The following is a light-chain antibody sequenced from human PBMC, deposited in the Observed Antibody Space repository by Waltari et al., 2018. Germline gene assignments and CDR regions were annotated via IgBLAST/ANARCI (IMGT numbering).Light chain of an antibody. CDR3: MQGSHGPRT. Sequence: DVVMTQSPLSLPVIFGQPASISCRSSQSFVHSDGKTYLNWFQQRPGQFPRRLIYKVSNRESGGPDRFSASGAGADFALKISRVEAEDGGVYYCMQGSHGPRTFGQGTKLEI. J-gene: IGKJ2*01. CDR2: KVS. CDR1: QSFVHSDGKTY. V-gene: IGKV2-30*02.